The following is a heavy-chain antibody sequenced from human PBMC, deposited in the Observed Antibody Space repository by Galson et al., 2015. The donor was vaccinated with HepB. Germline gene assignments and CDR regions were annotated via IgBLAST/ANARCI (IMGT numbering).Heavy chain of an antibody. V-gene: IGHV1-24*01. Sequence: SVKVSCKVSGYTLTELSMHRVRQAPGKGLEWMGGFDPEDGETIYAQKFQGRVTMTEDTSTDTAYMELSSLRSEDTAVYYCATPPYSSGWYYFDYWGQGTLVTVSS. CDR1: GYTLTELS. CDR2: FDPEDGET. CDR3: ATPPYSSGWYYFDY. D-gene: IGHD6-19*01. J-gene: IGHJ4*02.